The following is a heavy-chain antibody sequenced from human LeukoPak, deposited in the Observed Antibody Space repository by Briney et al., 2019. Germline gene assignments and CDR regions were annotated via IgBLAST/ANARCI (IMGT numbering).Heavy chain of an antibody. J-gene: IGHJ4*02. Sequence: ASVKVSCKTSGYRFTSYGITWVRQAPGQGLEWMGWIGGYKGHTNYAPKFQGRVTLTTDTTTNTVYMELRSLRSDDTAVYYCARGLRYFDWLGYFWGQGTLVTVSS. CDR3: ARGLRYFDWLGYF. CDR2: IGGYKGHT. CDR1: GYRFTSYG. D-gene: IGHD3-9*01. V-gene: IGHV1-18*04.